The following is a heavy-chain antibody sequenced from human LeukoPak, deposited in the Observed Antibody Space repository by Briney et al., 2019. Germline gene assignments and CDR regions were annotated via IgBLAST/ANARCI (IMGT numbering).Heavy chain of an antibody. CDR3: TTDGGGKGFDP. J-gene: IGHJ5*02. CDR1: GFTFSNAW. CDR2: VKSKTDGGTT. V-gene: IGHV3-15*01. D-gene: IGHD3-16*01. Sequence: GGSLGLSCTASGFTFSNAWMSWVRQAPGKGPEWVGRVKSKTDGGTTDYAAPVKGRFTISRDDSKNTLYLQMNSLKTEDTAVYYCTTDGGGKGFDPWGQGTLVTVSS.